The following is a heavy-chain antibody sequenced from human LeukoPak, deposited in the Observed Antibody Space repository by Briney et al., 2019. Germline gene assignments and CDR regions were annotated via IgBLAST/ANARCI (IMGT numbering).Heavy chain of an antibody. D-gene: IGHD3-22*01. Sequence: GGSLRLSCAASRFTFSSYGMHWVCQAPGKGLEWVAVISYDGSNKYYADSVKGRFTISRDNSKNTLYLQMNSLRAEDTAVYYCAKGDYYDSSDYYPYDYWGQGTLVTVSS. J-gene: IGHJ4*02. V-gene: IGHV3-30*18. CDR1: RFTFSSYG. CDR2: ISYDGSNK. CDR3: AKGDYYDSSDYYPYDY.